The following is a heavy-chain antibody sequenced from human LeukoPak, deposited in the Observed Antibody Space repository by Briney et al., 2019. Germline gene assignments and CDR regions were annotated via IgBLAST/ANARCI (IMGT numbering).Heavy chain of an antibody. D-gene: IGHD2-15*01. CDR3: ARDSVVVAATNWFDP. V-gene: IGHV4-61*02. CDR2: IYTSGST. J-gene: IGHJ5*02. Sequence: PSETLSLTCTVSGGSISSGSYYWSWIRQPAGKGLEWIGRIYTSGSTNYNPSLKSRVTILVDTSKNQFSLKLSSVTAADTAVCYCARDSVVVAATNWFDPWGKGTLVTVSS. CDR1: GGSISSGSYY.